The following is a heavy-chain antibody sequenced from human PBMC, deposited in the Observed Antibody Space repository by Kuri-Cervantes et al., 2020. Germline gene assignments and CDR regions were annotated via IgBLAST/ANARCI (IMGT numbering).Heavy chain of an antibody. V-gene: IGHV3-7*03. CDR1: GFTFSDYW. D-gene: IGHD5-24*01. CDR2: IRQDGGDK. J-gene: IGHJ6*02. Sequence: GESLKISCAASGFTFSDYWMNWVRQAPGKGLEWVASIRQDGGDKYYVDSVKGRFTISRDNAKNSLYLQMNSLRAEDTAMYYCARKMATRSYYYYNGLDVWGQGTTVTVSS. CDR3: ARKMATRSYYYYNGLDV.